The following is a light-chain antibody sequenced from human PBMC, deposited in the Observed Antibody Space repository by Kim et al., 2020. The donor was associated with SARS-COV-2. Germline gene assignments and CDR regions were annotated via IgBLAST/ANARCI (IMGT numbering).Light chain of an antibody. CDR1: SSNIGSNP. CDR3: AAWDDSLSGCV. CDR2: SNN. V-gene: IGLV1-44*01. Sequence: QSVLTQSPSASGTTGQRVSISCSGSSSNIGSNPVNWYQHLPGTAPKLLIYSNNQRPSGVPDRFSASKSGTSASLAISGLQSEDEADYFCAAWDDSLSGCVFGTGTKVTVL. J-gene: IGLJ1*01.